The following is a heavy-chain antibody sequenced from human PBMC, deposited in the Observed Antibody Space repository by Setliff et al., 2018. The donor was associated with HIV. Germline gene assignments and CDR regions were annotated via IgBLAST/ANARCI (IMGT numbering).Heavy chain of an antibody. Sequence: SETLSLTCAVYGGSFSAYHWSWIRQTPGKGLEWLGEINHSGSAAYNLALESRVSMSIDTSKNQFSLKLTSVTAADTAIYYCARGRDYTGSWFRPFYLDFWGHGNLVTVSS. CDR1: GGSFSAYH. D-gene: IGHD3-3*01. V-gene: IGHV4-34*01. J-gene: IGHJ4*01. CDR2: INHSGSA. CDR3: ARGRDYTGSWFRPFYLDF.